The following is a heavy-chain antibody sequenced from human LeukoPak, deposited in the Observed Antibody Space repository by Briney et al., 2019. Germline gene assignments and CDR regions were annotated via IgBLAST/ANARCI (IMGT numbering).Heavy chain of an antibody. CDR3: ARSSYHDSTYGMDV. Sequence: SETLSLTCAVSGGSISSSNWWSWVRQPPGKGLEWIGEIYHSGSTNYNPSLKSRVTISVDNSKNHFSLKLSSVTAADTAVYYCARSSYHDSTYGMDVWGQGTTVTVSS. V-gene: IGHV4-4*02. CDR2: IYHSGST. D-gene: IGHD3-22*01. J-gene: IGHJ6*02. CDR1: GGSISSSNW.